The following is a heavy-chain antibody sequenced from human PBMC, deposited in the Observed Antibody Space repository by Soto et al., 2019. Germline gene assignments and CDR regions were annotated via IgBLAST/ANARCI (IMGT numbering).Heavy chain of an antibody. Sequence: GGSLRLSCAASGFTFSSYAMSWIRQAPGKGLEWVSAISGSGGSTYYADSVKGRFTISRDNSKNTLYLQMNSLRAEDTAVYYCAKYDLLPEYYDSSGYYPGEAFDIWGQGXMVTVSS. V-gene: IGHV3-23*01. CDR1: GFTFSSYA. D-gene: IGHD3-22*01. J-gene: IGHJ3*02. CDR3: AKYDLLPEYYDSSGYYPGEAFDI. CDR2: ISGSGGST.